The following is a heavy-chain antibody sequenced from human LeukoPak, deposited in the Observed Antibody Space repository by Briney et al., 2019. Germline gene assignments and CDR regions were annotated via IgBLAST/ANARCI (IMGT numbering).Heavy chain of an antibody. CDR1: GFTVSSNY. J-gene: IGHJ4*02. CDR3: AKAPVTTCSGAYCYPFDY. CDR2: IYSGGST. D-gene: IGHD2-21*01. V-gene: IGHV3-53*01. Sequence: GGSLRLSCAASGFTVSSNYMSWVRQAPGKGLEWGSVIYSGGSTYYADSVKGRFTISRDNSKNTLYLQVNSLRAEDAAVYYCAKAPVTTCSGAYCYPFDYWGQGTLVTVSS.